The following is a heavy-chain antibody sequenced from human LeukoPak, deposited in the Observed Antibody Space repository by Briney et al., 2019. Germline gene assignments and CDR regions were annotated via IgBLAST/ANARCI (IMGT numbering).Heavy chain of an antibody. CDR1: GGSISNHY. J-gene: IGHJ6*03. CDR2: IYSSGST. Sequence: SETLSLTCTVSGGSISNHYWSWIRQSPGKGLEWIGNIYSSGSTNYSPSLRGRVTISVDTSKNQLSLKLSSVTAADTAVYYCARGGAAARLQYYNYYYMDVWGKGTTVTVSS. D-gene: IGHD6-25*01. V-gene: IGHV4-59*11. CDR3: ARGGAAARLQYYNYYYMDV.